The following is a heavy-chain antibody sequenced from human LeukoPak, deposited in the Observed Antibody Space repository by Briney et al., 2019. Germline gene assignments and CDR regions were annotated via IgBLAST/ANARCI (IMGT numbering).Heavy chain of an antibody. CDR3: ARGLYCSGGSCYNIDY. CDR2: MNPNSGNT. J-gene: IGHJ4*02. CDR1: GYTFTSYD. Sequence: ASVKVSCKASGYTFTSYDINWVRQATGQGLEWMGWMNPNSGNTGYAQKFQGRVTMTRNTSISTAYMELSSLRSEDTAVYYCARGLYCSGGSCYNIDYWGQGTLVTVSS. D-gene: IGHD2-15*01. V-gene: IGHV1-8*01.